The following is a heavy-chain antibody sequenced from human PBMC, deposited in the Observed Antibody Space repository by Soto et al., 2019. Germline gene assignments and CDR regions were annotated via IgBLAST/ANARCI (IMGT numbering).Heavy chain of an antibody. Sequence: SVKVSCKASGGTFSGYAISWVRQAPGQGLEWMGGIIPIFGTANYAQKFQGRVTITADKSTSTAYMELSSLRSEDTAVYYCASRYYYDSSGYGNHYYYYYRMDVWGQGNTVTVSS. CDR3: ASRYYYDSSGYGNHYYYYYRMDV. J-gene: IGHJ6*02. CDR1: GGTFSGYA. D-gene: IGHD3-22*01. V-gene: IGHV1-69*06. CDR2: IIPIFGTA.